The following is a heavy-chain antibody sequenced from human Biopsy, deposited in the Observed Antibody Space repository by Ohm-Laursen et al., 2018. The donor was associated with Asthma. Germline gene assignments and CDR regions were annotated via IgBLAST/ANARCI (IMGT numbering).Heavy chain of an antibody. V-gene: IGHV3-30*18. CDR2: ISYDGNHK. D-gene: IGHD5-12*01. J-gene: IGHJ4*02. CDR1: GFMFRSFG. Sequence: SLRLSCTASGFMFRSFGMHWVRQAPGKGLEWVAVISYDGNHKFYEDSVKGRFTISRDNSKNTLYLQMNSLRTEDTAVYYCAKRRENSGRDNDYWGQGTLVIVSS. CDR3: AKRRENSGRDNDY.